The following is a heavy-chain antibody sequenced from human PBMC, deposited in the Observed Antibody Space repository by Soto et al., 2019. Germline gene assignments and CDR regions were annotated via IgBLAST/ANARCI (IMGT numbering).Heavy chain of an antibody. J-gene: IGHJ6*02. CDR1: GGSISIYY. Sequence: PSETLSLTCTVSGGSISIYYWSWIRQPAGKGLEWIGRIYTGGSTNYNPSLRSRVTMSADTSKNQFSLKMTSVTAADTAVYYCARDGDGRMTTNPYYYNGMDVWGPGTTVTVSS. D-gene: IGHD4-4*01. CDR2: IYTGGST. V-gene: IGHV4-4*07. CDR3: ARDGDGRMTTNPYYYNGMDV.